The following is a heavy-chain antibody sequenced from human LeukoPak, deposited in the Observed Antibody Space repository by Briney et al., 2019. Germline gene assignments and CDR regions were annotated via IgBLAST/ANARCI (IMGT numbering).Heavy chain of an antibody. J-gene: IGHJ5*02. CDR1: GYSISSGYY. CDR2: IYHSGST. D-gene: IGHD3-9*01. Sequence: SETLSLTCTVSGYSISSGYYWGWIRQPPGKGLEWIGSIYHSGSTYYNPSLKSRVTISVDTSKNQFSLKLSSVTAADTAVYYCARAGVYDILTGYSPYNWFDPWGQGTLVTVYS. V-gene: IGHV4-38-2*02. CDR3: ARAGVYDILTGYSPYNWFDP.